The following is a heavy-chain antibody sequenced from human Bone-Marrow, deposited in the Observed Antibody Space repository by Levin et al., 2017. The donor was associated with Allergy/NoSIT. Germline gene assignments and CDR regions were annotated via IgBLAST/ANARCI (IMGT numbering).Heavy chain of an antibody. CDR3: VSGSFYGSESRAY. CDR1: EFIFKNYD. V-gene: IGHV3-30*02. Sequence: PGGSLRLSCTASEFIFKNYDIHWVRQAPGGGLEWVALIWFDGSRTFYRDSVKGRFTISRDNSKNTVYLRMNSLGLEDTGRYYCVSGSFYGSESRAYWGQGALVTVSS. J-gene: IGHJ4*02. D-gene: IGHD3-10*01. CDR2: IWFDGSRT.